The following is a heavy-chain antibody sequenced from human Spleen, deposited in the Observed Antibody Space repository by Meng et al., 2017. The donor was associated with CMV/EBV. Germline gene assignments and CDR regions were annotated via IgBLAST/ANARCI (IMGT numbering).Heavy chain of an antibody. CDR1: GFTVSSNY. CDR2: IYSGGST. V-gene: IGHV3-53*05. D-gene: IGHD6-13*01. J-gene: IGHJ4*02. CDR3: ARDVPSSSWYVGFDY. Sequence: GESLKISCAASGFTVSSNYMSWVRQAPGKGLEWVSVIYSGGSTYYADSVKGRFTISRDNSKNTLYLQMNSLRAEDTAVYYCARDVPSSSWYVGFDYWGQGTLVTVSS.